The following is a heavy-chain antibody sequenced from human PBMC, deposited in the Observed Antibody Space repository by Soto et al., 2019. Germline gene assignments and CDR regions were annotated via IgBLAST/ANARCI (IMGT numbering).Heavy chain of an antibody. D-gene: IGHD2-8*01. CDR1: GSSIKNYY. CDR2: IYDTGST. CDR3: ARENIIMDAFDF. Sequence: QVQLQESGPTLVRPSATLSLTCTVSGSSIKNYYWTWIRQPPGKGLECIGYIYDTGSTSYNPTLKCRVTMSIDTSKSQFSLNLNSVTAADTAVYYCARENIIMDAFDFWGQGTMVTVSS. V-gene: IGHV4-59*01. J-gene: IGHJ3*01.